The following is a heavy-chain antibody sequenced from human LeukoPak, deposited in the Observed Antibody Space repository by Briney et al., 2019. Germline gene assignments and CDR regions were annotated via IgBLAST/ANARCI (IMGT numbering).Heavy chain of an antibody. CDR1: GFTFSSYG. J-gene: IGHJ6*02. Sequence: GRSLRLSCAASGFTFSSYGMHWVRQAPGKGLEWVAVIWYDGSNKYYADSVKGRFTISRDNSKNTLYLQMNSLRAEDTAVYYCARDWIDSTTGRVGSNYGMDVWGQGTTVTVFS. CDR3: ARDWIDSTTGRVGSNYGMDV. D-gene: IGHD1-1*01. CDR2: IWYDGSNK. V-gene: IGHV3-33*01.